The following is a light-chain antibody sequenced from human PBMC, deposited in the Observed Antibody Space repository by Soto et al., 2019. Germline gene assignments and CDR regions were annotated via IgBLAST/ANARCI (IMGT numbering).Light chain of an antibody. J-gene: IGLJ1*01. CDR2: EFS. CDR3: SSYGGSARV. CDR1: SSDVGDYKY. V-gene: IGLV2-8*01. Sequence: QSALTQPPSASGSPGQSVTISCTGTSSDVGDYKYVSWYQQHPGKAPKLMIYEFSKRPSGVPDRFSGSKSGNTASLTVSGLQAEDEADYYCSSYGGSARVFGTGTKLTVL.